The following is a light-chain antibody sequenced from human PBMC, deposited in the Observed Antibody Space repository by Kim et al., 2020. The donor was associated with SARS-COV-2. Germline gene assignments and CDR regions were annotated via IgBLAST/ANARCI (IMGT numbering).Light chain of an antibody. J-gene: IGKJ1*01. CDR3: QQYGSSPST. V-gene: IGKV3-20*01. Sequence: SPGERATHSCSASHSVSSSYLAWYQQKPGQAPRLLIYGASSRATGIPDRFSGSGSGTDFTLTISRLEPEDFAVYYCQQYGSSPSTFGQGTKVDIK. CDR2: GAS. CDR1: HSVSSSY.